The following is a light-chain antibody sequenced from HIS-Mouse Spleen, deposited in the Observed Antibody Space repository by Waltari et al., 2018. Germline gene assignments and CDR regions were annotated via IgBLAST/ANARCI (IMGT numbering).Light chain of an antibody. CDR3: CSYAGSSTWV. CDR1: SSDVGSYNL. Sequence: QSALTQPASVSGSPGQSITISCTGTSSDVGSYNLVSWYQQHPGKAPKLMIYEGSKRPSGVSQPFAGSKSGNTASLTISGLQAEDEADYYCCSYAGSSTWVFGGGTKLTVL. CDR2: EGS. J-gene: IGLJ3*02. V-gene: IGLV2-23*01.